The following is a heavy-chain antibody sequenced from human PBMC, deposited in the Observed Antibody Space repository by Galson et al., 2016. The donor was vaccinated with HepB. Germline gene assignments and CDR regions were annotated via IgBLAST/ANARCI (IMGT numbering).Heavy chain of an antibody. CDR1: GLSANVNY. J-gene: IGHJ6*02. Sequence: SLRLSCAASGLSANVNYMAWVRQAPGKGLEWVSLFYTGGSSYYADSVKGRFTISRDKSKDTLYLQMNSLTAGDTAVYYCASLPPGANYYFPMDVWGQGTTVTVSS. CDR3: ASLPPGANYYFPMDV. CDR2: FYTGGSS. V-gene: IGHV3-66*01.